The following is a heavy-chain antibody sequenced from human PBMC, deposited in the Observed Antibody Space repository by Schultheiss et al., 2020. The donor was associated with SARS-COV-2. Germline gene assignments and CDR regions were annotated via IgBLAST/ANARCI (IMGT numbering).Heavy chain of an antibody. J-gene: IGHJ4*02. Sequence: GGSLRLSCAASGFAFSSYAMHWVRQAPGKGLEWVSAISGSGGSTYYADSVKGRFTISRDNAKNTLYLQMSSLRAEDTAVYYCAKELELGLNWGQGTLVTVSS. D-gene: IGHD1-7*01. CDR3: AKELELGLN. CDR1: GFAFSSYA. CDR2: ISGSGGST. V-gene: IGHV3-23*01.